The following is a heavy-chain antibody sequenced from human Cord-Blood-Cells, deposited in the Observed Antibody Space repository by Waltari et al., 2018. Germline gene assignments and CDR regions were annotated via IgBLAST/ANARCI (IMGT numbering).Heavy chain of an antibody. D-gene: IGHD3-16*01. CDR3: ARLGDYGMDV. J-gene: IGHJ6*02. CDR1: GGTFRSYA. Sequence: QVQLVQSGAEVKKPGSSVKVSCKASGGTFRSYAISGVRQAPGQGLEWMGVISPIFGTANYAQKFQGRGTIAADESTSTAYMELSSLRSEDTAVYYCARLGDYGMDVWGQGTTVTVSS. V-gene: IGHV1-69*01. CDR2: ISPIFGTA.